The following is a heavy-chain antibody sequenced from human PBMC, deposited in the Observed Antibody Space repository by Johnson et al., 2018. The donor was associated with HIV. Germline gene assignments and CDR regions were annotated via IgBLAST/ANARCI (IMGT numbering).Heavy chain of an antibody. CDR3: ARGEQTPWGVFDI. J-gene: IGHJ3*02. CDR1: GFTFSMSA. Sequence: QVQLVESGGGVVQPGGSLRLTCAASGFTFSMSAMHWVRQAPGKGLEWVTFIHYDGSNKYYADSVKGRFTISRDNSKNTLHLQMNNVRAEDTAVYYCARGEQTPWGVFDIWGQGTMVTVSS. V-gene: IGHV3-30*02. D-gene: IGHD1/OR15-1a*01. CDR2: IHYDGSNK.